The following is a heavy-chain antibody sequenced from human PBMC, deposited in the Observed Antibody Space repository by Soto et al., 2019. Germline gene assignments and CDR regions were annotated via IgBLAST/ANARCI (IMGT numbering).Heavy chain of an antibody. V-gene: IGHV1-18*01. J-gene: IGHJ6*02. CDR1: GYTFTSYG. CDR2: ISAYNGNT. Sequence: ASVKVSCKASGYTFTSYGMSWVRQAPGQGLEWMGWISAYNGNTNYAQKLQGRVTMTTDTSTSTAYMELRSLRSDDTAVYYCARDLFVGDQYYGSGSAGAFYYGMDVWGQGTTVTVSS. D-gene: IGHD3-10*01. CDR3: ARDLFVGDQYYGSGSAGAFYYGMDV.